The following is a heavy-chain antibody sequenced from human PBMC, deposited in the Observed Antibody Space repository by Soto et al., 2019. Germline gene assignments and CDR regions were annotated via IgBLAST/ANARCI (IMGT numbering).Heavy chain of an antibody. J-gene: IGHJ6*02. CDR1: GGTFSSYA. CDR2: IIPIFGTA. Sequence: QVQLVQSGAEVKKPGSSVMVSCKASGGTFSSYAISWVRQAPGQGLEWMGGIIPIFGTATYAQKFQGRVTITADESTSTAYTELSTLRSEHTAVYYCARSPYGAVRNYYGMDVWGQGTTVTVSS. CDR3: ARSPYGAVRNYYGMDV. V-gene: IGHV1-69*12. D-gene: IGHD4-17*01.